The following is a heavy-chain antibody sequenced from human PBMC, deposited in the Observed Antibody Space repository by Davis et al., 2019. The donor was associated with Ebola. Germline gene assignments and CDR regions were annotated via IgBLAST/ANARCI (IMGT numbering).Heavy chain of an antibody. J-gene: IGHJ3*02. Sequence: ASVKVSCKASGYTFTSYGIRWVRHTLAQRREWMGWISAYNGNTNYAQKLQGRVTMTRHTSTSTVYMELSSLRSEDTAVYYCARMRTWATNDAFDIWGQGTMVTVSS. D-gene: IGHD5-24*01. CDR1: GYTFTSYG. CDR2: ISAYNGNT. V-gene: IGHV1-18*01. CDR3: ARMRTWATNDAFDI.